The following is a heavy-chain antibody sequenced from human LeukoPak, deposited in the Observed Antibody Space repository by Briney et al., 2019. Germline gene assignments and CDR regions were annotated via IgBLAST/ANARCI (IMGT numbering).Heavy chain of an antibody. D-gene: IGHD4-23*01. CDR3: ARLPTDYGGNEPFDY. Sequence: PSETLSLTCTVSGGSISSYYWSWIRQPPGKGLEWIGYIYYSGSTNYNPSLKSRVTISVDTSKSQFSLKLSSVTAADTAVYYCARLPTDYGGNEPFDYWGQGTLVTVSS. V-gene: IGHV4-59*08. CDR2: IYYSGST. J-gene: IGHJ4*02. CDR1: GGSISSYY.